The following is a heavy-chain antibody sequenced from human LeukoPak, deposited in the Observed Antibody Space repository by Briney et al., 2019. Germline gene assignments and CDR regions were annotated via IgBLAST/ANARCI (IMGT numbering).Heavy chain of an antibody. CDR1: GYTFTGYY. CDR3: AREVVIANWFDP. CDR2: LNPNSGGT. D-gene: IGHD2-21*01. Sequence: LGASAKVSCKASGYTFTGYYMHWVRQAPGQGLEWMGWLNPNSGGTNYAQKFQGRVTMTRDTSISTAYMELSRLRSDDTAVYYCAREVVIANWFDPWGQGTLVTVSS. J-gene: IGHJ5*02. V-gene: IGHV1-2*03.